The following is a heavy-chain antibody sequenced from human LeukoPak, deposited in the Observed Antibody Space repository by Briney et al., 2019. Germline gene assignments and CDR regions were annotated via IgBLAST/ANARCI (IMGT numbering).Heavy chain of an antibody. CDR3: ARGAAYYYDSSGYYYEGYYYYYMDV. CDR2: TYYRSKWYN. D-gene: IGHD3-22*01. V-gene: IGHV6-1*01. CDR1: GDSVSSNSAA. J-gene: IGHJ6*03. Sequence: SQTLSLTCAISGDSVSSNSAAWNWIRQSPSRGLEWLGRTYYRSKWYNDYAVSVKSRITINPDTSKNQFSLQLNSVTPEDTAVYYCARGAAYYYDSSGYYYEGYYYYYMDVWGKGTTVTVSS.